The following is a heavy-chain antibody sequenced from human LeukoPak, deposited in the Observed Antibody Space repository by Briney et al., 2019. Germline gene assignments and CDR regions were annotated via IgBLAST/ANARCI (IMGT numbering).Heavy chain of an antibody. V-gene: IGHV4-61*02. CDR3: ASVNRYSGAFFI. CDR1: GASINSNEYY. CDR2: SYFTGRT. D-gene: IGHD5-12*01. J-gene: IGHJ4*02. Sequence: SETLSLTCTVSGASINSNEYYWSWVRQPAGKGLEWIGRSYFTGRTNYNPSLKTRVTISVDTSKNHFSLQLSSVTAADTAVYHCASVNRYSGAFFIWGQGTLVIVSS.